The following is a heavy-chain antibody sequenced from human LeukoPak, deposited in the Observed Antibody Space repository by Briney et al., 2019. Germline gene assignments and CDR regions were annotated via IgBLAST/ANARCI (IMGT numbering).Heavy chain of an antibody. CDR1: GFTFSSYG. Sequence: LPGGSLRLSCAASGFTFSSYGMHWVRQAPGKGLEWVAVISYDGSNKYYADSVKGRFTISRDNSKNTPYLQMNSLRAEDTAVYYCAEGELLRSWGQGTLVTVSS. CDR3: AEGELLRS. V-gene: IGHV3-30*03. J-gene: IGHJ5*02. D-gene: IGHD1-26*01. CDR2: ISYDGSNK.